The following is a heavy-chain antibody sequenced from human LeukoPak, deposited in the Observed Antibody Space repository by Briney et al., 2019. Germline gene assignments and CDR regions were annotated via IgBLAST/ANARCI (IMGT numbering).Heavy chain of an antibody. CDR3: ARDPVYYDSSGSPDRAFDI. Sequence: ASVKVSCKASGYTFTSYYMHWVRQAPGQGLEWMGIINPSGGSTSYAQKFQGRVTMTRDTSTSTVYMELSSLRSEDTAVYYCARDPVYYDSSGSPDRAFDIWGQGTMVTVSS. V-gene: IGHV1-46*01. J-gene: IGHJ3*02. CDR1: GYTFTSYY. D-gene: IGHD3-22*01. CDR2: INPSGGST.